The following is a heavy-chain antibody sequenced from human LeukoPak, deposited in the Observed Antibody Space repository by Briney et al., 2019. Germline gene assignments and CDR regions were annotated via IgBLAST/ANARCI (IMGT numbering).Heavy chain of an antibody. Sequence: SQTLSLTCVISGDSVSSNSAAWNWIRQSPSRGLEWLGRTYYRSKWYSGYAMSVKSRITIEPDTSKNQFSLQLNSVTPEDTAVYYCARGGSYPLDYWGQGTLVTVSS. CDR2: TYYRSKWYS. J-gene: IGHJ4*02. CDR1: GDSVSSNSAA. D-gene: IGHD1-26*01. V-gene: IGHV6-1*01. CDR3: ARGGSYPLDY.